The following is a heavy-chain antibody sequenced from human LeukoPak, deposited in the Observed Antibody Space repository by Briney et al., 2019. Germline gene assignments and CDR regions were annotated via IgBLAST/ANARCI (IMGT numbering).Heavy chain of an antibody. D-gene: IGHD2-2*01. Sequence: ASVKVSCKASGYTFTGYYMHWVRQAPGQGLEWMGWINPNSGVTKYAQKFQGRVTMTRDTSISTAYMELSRLRSDDTAVYYCASELTETRYCSSTSCPTNMDVWGKGTTVTVSS. CDR3: ASELTETRYCSSTSCPTNMDV. V-gene: IGHV1-2*02. J-gene: IGHJ6*03. CDR2: INPNSGVT. CDR1: GYTFTGYY.